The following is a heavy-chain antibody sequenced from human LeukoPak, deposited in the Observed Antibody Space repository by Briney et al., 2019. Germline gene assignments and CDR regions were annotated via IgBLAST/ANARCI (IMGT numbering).Heavy chain of an antibody. CDR1: GYIFTTYY. J-gene: IGHJ4*02. CDR2: INPSGGST. CDR3: ANTRDGYNGNYFDY. Sequence: ASVKVSCKASGYIFTTYYIHWVRQAPGQGLEWMGIINPSGGSTTYAQKFQGRVAMTRDTSTSTVYMELSSLRSEDTAVYYCANTRDGYNGNYFDYWGQGTLVTVSS. V-gene: IGHV1-46*01. D-gene: IGHD5-24*01.